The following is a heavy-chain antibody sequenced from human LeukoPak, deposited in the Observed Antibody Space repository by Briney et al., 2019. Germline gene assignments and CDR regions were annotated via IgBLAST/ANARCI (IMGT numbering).Heavy chain of an antibody. J-gene: IGHJ3*02. V-gene: IGHV3-23*01. Sequence: GGSLRLSCAASGFTVSSNYMSWVRQAPGKGLEWVSAISGSGGSTYYADSVKGRFTISRDNSKNTLYLQMNSLRAEDTAVYYCAKDPEESDAFDIWGQGTMVTVSS. CDR3: AKDPEESDAFDI. CDR1: GFTVSSNY. CDR2: ISGSGGST. D-gene: IGHD1-14*01.